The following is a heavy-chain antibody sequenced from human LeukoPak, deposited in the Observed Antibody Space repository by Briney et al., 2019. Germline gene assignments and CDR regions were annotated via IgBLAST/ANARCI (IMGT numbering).Heavy chain of an antibody. CDR1: GFSFSSYS. D-gene: IGHD3-10*01. J-gene: IGHJ4*02. CDR2: ISYDGSNK. V-gene: IGHV3-30*14. CDR3: AVWFGELLDGYY. Sequence: PGGSLRLSCAASGFSFSSYSMHWVRQAPGKGLEWVAVISYDGSNKYYADSVKGRFTISRDNSKNTLYLQMNSLRAEDTAVYYCAVWFGELLDGYYWGQGTLVTVSS.